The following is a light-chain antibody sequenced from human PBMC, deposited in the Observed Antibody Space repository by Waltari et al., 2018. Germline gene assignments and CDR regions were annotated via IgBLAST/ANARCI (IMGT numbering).Light chain of an antibody. CDR3: QQVNSYPFT. Sequence: IQLTQSPSSLSASVGDRVTITCRASQGISSYLAWYQQKPGKAPKLLIYAGSTLLNGVPSRFSGGGFGTDFTLTISSRQPEDFATYYCQQVNSYPFTFGPGTTVDIK. CDR1: QGISSY. V-gene: IGKV1-9*01. J-gene: IGKJ3*01. CDR2: AGS.